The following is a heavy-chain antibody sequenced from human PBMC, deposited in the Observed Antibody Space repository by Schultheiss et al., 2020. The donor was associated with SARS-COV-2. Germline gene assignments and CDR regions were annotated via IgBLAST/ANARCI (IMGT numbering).Heavy chain of an antibody. J-gene: IGHJ4*02. CDR2: IYYSGST. CDR1: GGSFSGYY. CDR3: AGEGGTVTYY. Sequence: SQTLSLTCAVYGGSFSGYYWSWIRQPPGKGLEWIGYIYYSGSTNYNPSLKSRVTISVDTSKNQFSLKLSSVTAADTAVYYCAGEGGTVTYYWGQGTLVTVSS. V-gene: IGHV4-59*12. D-gene: IGHD4-17*01.